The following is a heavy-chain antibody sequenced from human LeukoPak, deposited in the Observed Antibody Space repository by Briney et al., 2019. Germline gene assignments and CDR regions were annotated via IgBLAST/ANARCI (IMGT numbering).Heavy chain of an antibody. CDR1: GFTFGDYA. V-gene: IGHV3-49*04. Sequence: TGGSLRLSCTASGFTFGDYAMSWVRQAPGKGLEWVGFIRSKAYGGTTEYAASVKGRFTISRDDSKSIAYLQMNSLKTEDTAVYYCTRGGIIAAAAEYYYGMDVWGQGTTVTVSS. CDR2: IRSKAYGGTT. J-gene: IGHJ6*02. D-gene: IGHD6-13*01. CDR3: TRGGIIAAAAEYYYGMDV.